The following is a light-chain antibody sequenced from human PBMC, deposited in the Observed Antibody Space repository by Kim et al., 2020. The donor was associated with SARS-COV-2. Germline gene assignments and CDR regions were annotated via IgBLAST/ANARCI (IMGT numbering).Light chain of an antibody. CDR3: QAWHSSTVV. Sequence: SYELTQPPSVSVSPGQTASINCSGDKLGGKYARWYQQKPGQSPVLVIYQDSKRPSGIPERFSGSNSGNTATLTISGTQAMDEADYYCQAWHSSTVVFGGGTQLTVL. V-gene: IGLV3-1*01. CDR1: KLGGKY. CDR2: QDS. J-gene: IGLJ2*01.